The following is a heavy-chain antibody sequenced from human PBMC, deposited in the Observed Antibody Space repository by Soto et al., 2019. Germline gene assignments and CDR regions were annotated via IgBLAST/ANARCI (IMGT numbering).Heavy chain of an antibody. CDR3: ARQVPVTAMNFDY. CDR2: IYYSGST. Sequence: QLQLQESGPGLVKPSETLSLTCTVSGGSISSSSYYWGWIRQPPGKGLEWIGSIYYSGSTYYNPSLESRVTISVDTSKNQFSLKLSSVTAADTAVYYCARQVPVTAMNFDYWGQGTLVTVSS. CDR1: GGSISSSSYY. J-gene: IGHJ4*02. D-gene: IGHD2-21*02. V-gene: IGHV4-39*01.